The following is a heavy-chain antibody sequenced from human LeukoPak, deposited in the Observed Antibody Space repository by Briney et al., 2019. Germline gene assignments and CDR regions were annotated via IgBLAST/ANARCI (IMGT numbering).Heavy chain of an antibody. CDR2: ISYEGSKK. Sequence: GGALRVSCVASGFTFISYGMHWVRQAPGKGLEGVAVISYEGSKKYYADSVKGRYTISRDNSKNTLYLQMNSLRAEDTAVYYCAKALGPQLVDYWGQGTLVTVSS. V-gene: IGHV3-30*18. CDR1: GFTFISYG. D-gene: IGHD6-13*01. CDR3: AKALGPQLVDY. J-gene: IGHJ4*02.